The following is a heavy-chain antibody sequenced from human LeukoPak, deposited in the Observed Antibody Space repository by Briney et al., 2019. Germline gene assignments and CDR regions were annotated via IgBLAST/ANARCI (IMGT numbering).Heavy chain of an antibody. CDR1: GFTFSSYG. V-gene: IGHV3-23*01. D-gene: IGHD2-2*01. CDR3: ARSWVVPGHFDY. Sequence: GGTLRLSCAASGFTFSSYGMSWVRQAPGKGLEWVSAISGSGGSTYYADSVKGRFTISRENSKNTLYLQMNSLRAEDTAVYYCARSWVVPGHFDYWGQGTLVTVSS. J-gene: IGHJ4*02. CDR2: ISGSGGST.